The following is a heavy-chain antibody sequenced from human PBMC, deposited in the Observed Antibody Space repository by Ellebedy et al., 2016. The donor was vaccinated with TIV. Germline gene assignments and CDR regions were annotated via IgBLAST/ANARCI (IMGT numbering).Heavy chain of an antibody. CDR2: IYYSGST. Sequence: SETLSLTCTVSGGSISSSSYYWGWIRQPPGKGLEWIGSIYYSGSTYYNPSLKSRVTISVDTSKNQFSLKLSSVTAADTAVYYCARLSIAVAGADDAFDIWGQGTMVTVSS. V-gene: IGHV4-39*01. D-gene: IGHD6-19*01. CDR3: ARLSIAVAGADDAFDI. CDR1: GGSISSSSYY. J-gene: IGHJ3*02.